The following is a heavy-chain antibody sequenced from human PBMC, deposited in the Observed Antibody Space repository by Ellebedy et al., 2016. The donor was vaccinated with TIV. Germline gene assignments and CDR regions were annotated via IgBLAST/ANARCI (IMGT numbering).Heavy chain of an antibody. V-gene: IGHV3-30*18. Sequence: GGSLRLSXAASGLSLSGYGMHWVRQAPGKGFEWLTVISYDGSNKYYADSVKGRFTVSRDNSKNTLYLQMDSLRAEDTAVYYCAKDYSWGQGTLVTVSS. CDR1: GLSLSGYG. J-gene: IGHJ4*02. CDR2: ISYDGSNK. CDR3: AKDYS.